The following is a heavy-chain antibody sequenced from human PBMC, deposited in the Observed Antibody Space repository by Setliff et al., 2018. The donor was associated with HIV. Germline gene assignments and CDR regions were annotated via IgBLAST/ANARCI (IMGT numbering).Heavy chain of an antibody. CDR2: IIPIFGTA. J-gene: IGHJ3*02. CDR3: AGVFGVYYDKEGPYDAFDI. Sequence: SVKVSCKASGGTFSSYAISWVRQAPGQGLEWMGGIIPIFGTANYAQKFQGRVTITTDESTSTAYMELSSLRSEETAVYYCAGVFGVYYDKEGPYDAFDIWGQGTMVTVSS. D-gene: IGHD3-22*01. V-gene: IGHV1-69*05. CDR1: GGTFSSYA.